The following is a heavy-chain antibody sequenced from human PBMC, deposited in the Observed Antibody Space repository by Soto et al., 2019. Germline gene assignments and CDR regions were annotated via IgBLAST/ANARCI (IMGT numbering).Heavy chain of an antibody. CDR3: ARDGAGAYGLGWFDP. Sequence: HVQLQESGPGLVKPSQTLSLTCTVSGDSISRGGYYWNWIRQHPRKGLEWIGYIYHSGSTNYNPSLKRRVTISVDTSKNQSSQELSNVTAADTAVYYCARDGAGAYGLGWFDPWGQGILVNVSS. CDR2: IYHSGST. D-gene: IGHD3-10*01. V-gene: IGHV4-31*03. J-gene: IGHJ5*02. CDR1: GDSISRGGYY.